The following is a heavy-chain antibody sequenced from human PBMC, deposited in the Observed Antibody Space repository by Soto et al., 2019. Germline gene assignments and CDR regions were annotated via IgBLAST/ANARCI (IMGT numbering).Heavy chain of an antibody. D-gene: IGHD5-18*01. CDR2: ISSSSSTI. CDR3: ARGHSIDY. J-gene: IGHJ4*02. CDR1: GFTFSTYS. V-gene: IGHV3-48*01. Sequence: EVQLVESGGGLVQPGGSLRLSCAGSGFTFSTYSMNWVRQAPGKGLEWISYISSSSSTIYYAGSVEGRFTISRDNVKNSLVLQMNSLRVEDTAVYYCARGHSIDYWGQRTLVTVSS.